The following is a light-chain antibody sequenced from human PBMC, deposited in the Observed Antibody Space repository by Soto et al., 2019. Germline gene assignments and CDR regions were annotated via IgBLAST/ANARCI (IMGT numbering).Light chain of an antibody. CDR1: QSVSLNY. V-gene: IGKV3-20*01. CDR2: GAS. Sequence: EIVLTQSPGTLSLSPGERTTLSCRASQSVSLNYLAWYQQKPGQTPRLLIYGASNRATGIPDRFSAGGSGTDFTLTNTRLEPVDFAVYYCQQYGSSPYTFGQGTKLEIK. J-gene: IGKJ2*01. CDR3: QQYGSSPYT.